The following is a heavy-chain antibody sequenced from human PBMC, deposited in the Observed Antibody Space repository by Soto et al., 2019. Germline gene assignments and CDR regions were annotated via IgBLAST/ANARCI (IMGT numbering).Heavy chain of an antibody. CDR2: LHSGGDT. CDR1: GIPVGSNY. CDR3: ARDGPYYYASRMDV. V-gene: IGHV3-53*04. Sequence: EVQLVESGGGLVQPGGSLRLSCVASGIPVGSNYMTWVRQAPGKGLEWVSVLHSGGDTYYANSVKGRFTISRHDSTNTLFLQMNSLTAEDTAVYYCARDGPYYYASRMDVWGQGTTVTVSS. J-gene: IGHJ6*02. D-gene: IGHD3-10*01.